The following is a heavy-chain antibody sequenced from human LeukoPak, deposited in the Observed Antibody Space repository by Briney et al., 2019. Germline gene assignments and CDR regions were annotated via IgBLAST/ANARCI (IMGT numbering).Heavy chain of an antibody. J-gene: IGHJ4*02. V-gene: IGHV1-8*01. CDR2: MNPNSGNT. CDR3: ARGPLVVVPTATDY. Sequence: ASVKVSCKASGYTFTSYDINWVRQATGQGLEWMGWMNPNSGNTGYAQKFQGRVTMTRNTSISTAYMELSSLRSEDTAVYYCARGPLVVVPTATDYWGQGTLVTVSS. CDR1: GYTFTSYD. D-gene: IGHD2-2*01.